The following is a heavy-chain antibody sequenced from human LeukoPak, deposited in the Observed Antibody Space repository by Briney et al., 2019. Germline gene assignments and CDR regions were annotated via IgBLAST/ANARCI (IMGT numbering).Heavy chain of an antibody. J-gene: IGHJ4*02. CDR1: GASITSSSYY. V-gene: IGHV4-39*01. Sequence: PSETLSLTCTLSGASITSSSYYWGWIRQPPGKGLEWIGTIFYSGSTNYNPSLKSRVTISVDTSKNQFSLRLSSVTAADTAVYYCARQSGGATVTTIFDYWGQGTLVTVSS. CDR2: IFYSGST. CDR3: ARQSGGATVTTIFDY. D-gene: IGHD4-17*01.